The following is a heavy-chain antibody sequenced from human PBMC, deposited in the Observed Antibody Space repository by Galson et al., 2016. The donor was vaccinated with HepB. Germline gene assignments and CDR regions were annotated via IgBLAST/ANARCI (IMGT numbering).Heavy chain of an antibody. J-gene: IGHJ4*02. CDR1: GFTFRNHA. V-gene: IGHV3-30-3*01. CDR3: ARRDTNPRDFDY. Sequence: SLRLSCAASGFTFRNHAMHWVRQAPGRGLEWVAVISYDGLSQYYAGSVKGRFTISRDTSNNTLYLQMNSLRTEDTAVYYCARRDTNPRDFDYWGQGTLVTVSP. CDR2: ISYDGLSQ. D-gene: IGHD1-14*01.